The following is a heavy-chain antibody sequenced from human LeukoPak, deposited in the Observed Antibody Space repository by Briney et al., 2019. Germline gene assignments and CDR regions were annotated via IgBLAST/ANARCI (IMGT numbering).Heavy chain of an antibody. Sequence: GGSLRLSCAASGFTFSSYGMHWVRQAPGKGLEWGAFIRYDGSNKYYADSVKGRFTISRDNSKNTLYLQMNSLRAEDTAVYYCARVADYAEYFQHWGQGTLVTVSS. D-gene: IGHD4-17*01. CDR1: GFTFSSYG. J-gene: IGHJ1*01. CDR3: ARVADYAEYFQH. V-gene: IGHV3-30*02. CDR2: IRYDGSNK.